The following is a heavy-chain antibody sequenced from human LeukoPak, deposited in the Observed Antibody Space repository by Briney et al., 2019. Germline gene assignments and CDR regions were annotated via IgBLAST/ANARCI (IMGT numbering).Heavy chain of an antibody. J-gene: IGHJ6*03. CDR2: IKQDVNEK. CDR1: GFTFNSYW. D-gene: IGHD3-9*01. Sequence: PGGSLRPSCAASGFTFNSYWMSWVRQAPGKGLEWVANIKQDVNEKYYVDSVKGRFTISRDNAKNSLYLQMNSLRAEDTAVYYCARESRGYDILTGKYHRGYYSYYMDVWGKGTTVTISS. CDR3: ARESRGYDILTGKYHRGYYSYYMDV. V-gene: IGHV3-7*01.